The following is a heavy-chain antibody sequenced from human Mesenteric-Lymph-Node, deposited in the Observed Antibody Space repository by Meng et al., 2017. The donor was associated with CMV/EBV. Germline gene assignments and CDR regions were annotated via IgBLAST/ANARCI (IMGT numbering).Heavy chain of an antibody. V-gene: IGHV3-30*04. CDR3: ARSRGYCSSTSCLPRAFDI. J-gene: IGHJ3*02. D-gene: IGHD2-2*03. Sequence: GESLKISCGASGFPFSSYAMHWVRQAPGEGLEWVAVISYDGRNKYYADSVKGRFTISRDNSKNTLYLQMNSLRAEDTAVYYCARSRGYCSSTSCLPRAFDIWGQGTMVTVSS. CDR2: ISYDGRNK. CDR1: GFPFSSYA.